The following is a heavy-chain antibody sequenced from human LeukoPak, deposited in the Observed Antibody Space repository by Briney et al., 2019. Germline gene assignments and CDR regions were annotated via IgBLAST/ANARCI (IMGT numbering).Heavy chain of an antibody. Sequence: PGGSLRLSCAASGFTFSSYEINWVRQAPGKGLEWVSSISSRSSYIYYADSVKGRFTISRDNAKNSPYLQMNSLTAEDTAVYYCARGGEKSGFDYWGQGTLVTVSS. J-gene: IGHJ4*02. V-gene: IGHV3-21*01. CDR1: GFTFSSYE. CDR2: ISSRSSYI. D-gene: IGHD1-26*01. CDR3: ARGGEKSGFDY.